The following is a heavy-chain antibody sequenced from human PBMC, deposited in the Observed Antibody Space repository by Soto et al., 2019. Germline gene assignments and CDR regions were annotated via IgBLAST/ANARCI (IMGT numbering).Heavy chain of an antibody. CDR2: IIPIFGTA. CDR3: ASDIRKGYSGFKTEYYYYYGMDV. J-gene: IGHJ6*02. D-gene: IGHD5-12*01. V-gene: IGHV1-69*06. Sequence: VKVSCKASGGPFSSYAVSWVRQAPGQGLEWMGGIIPIFGTANYAQKFQGRVTITADKSTSTAYMELSSLRSEDTAVYYCASDIRKGYSGFKTEYYYYYGMDVWGQGTTVTVSS. CDR1: GGPFSSYA.